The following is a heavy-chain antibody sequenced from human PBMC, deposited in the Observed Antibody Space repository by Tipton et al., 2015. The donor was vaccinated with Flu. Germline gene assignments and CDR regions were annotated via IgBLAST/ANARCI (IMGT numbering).Heavy chain of an antibody. D-gene: IGHD3-22*01. Sequence: TLSLTCAVYGGSFSGYYWSWIRQPPGKGLEWIGEINHSGSTYYSPYPKSRVTISADTSNNQFSLRLSSVTAADTAMYYCTRSLRNSSGSPGYWGQGTPVTVSS. CDR1: GGSFSGYY. CDR3: TRSLRNSSGSPGY. J-gene: IGHJ4*02. V-gene: IGHV4-34*01. CDR2: INHSGST.